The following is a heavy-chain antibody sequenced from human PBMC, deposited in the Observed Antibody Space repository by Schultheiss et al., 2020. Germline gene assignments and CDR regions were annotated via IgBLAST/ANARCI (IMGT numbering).Heavy chain of an antibody. D-gene: IGHD6-19*01. CDR2: ISGSGGST. J-gene: IGHJ4*02. CDR1: EFTLSSYG. CDR3: AKLGSAWYFDY. V-gene: IGHV3-23*01. Sequence: GESLKISCAVSEFTLSSYGMNWVRQAPGKGLEWVSAISGSGGSTYYADSVKGRFTISRDNSKNTLYLQMNSLRAEDTAMYYCAKLGSAWYFDYWGQGTLVTVSS.